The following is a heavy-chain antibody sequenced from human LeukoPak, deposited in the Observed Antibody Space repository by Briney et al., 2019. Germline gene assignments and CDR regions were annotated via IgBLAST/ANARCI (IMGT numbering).Heavy chain of an antibody. CDR1: GGSISSSNW. D-gene: IGHD6-6*01. Sequence: SGTLSLTCAVSGGSISSSNWWSWVRQPPGKGPEWIGEIYHSGSTNYNPSLKSRVTISVDTSKNQLSLRLSSVTAADTAVYYCATYSSSFGWFDPWGQGTLVTVSS. V-gene: IGHV4-4*02. J-gene: IGHJ5*02. CDR3: ATYSSSFGWFDP. CDR2: IYHSGST.